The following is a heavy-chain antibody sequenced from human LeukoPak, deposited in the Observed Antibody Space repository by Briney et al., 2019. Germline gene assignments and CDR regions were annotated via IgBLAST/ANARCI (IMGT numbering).Heavy chain of an antibody. Sequence: QPGGSLRLSCAASGFTVSSNYMSWVRQAPGKGLEWVSVIYSGGSTYYADSVKGRFTISRHNSKNTLYLQMNSLRAEDTAVYCCARHGSGWYKGYYFDYWGQGTLVTVSS. J-gene: IGHJ4*02. CDR2: IYSGGST. V-gene: IGHV3-53*04. CDR1: GFTVSSNY. CDR3: ARHGSGWYKGYYFDY. D-gene: IGHD6-19*01.